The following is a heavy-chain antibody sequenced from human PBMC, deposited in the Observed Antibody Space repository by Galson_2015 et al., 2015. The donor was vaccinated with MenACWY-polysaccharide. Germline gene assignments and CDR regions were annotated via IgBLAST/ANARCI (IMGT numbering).Heavy chain of an antibody. CDR2: ISSNGGST. CDR3: ARAPLWCSGGSCSRGPDY. V-gene: IGHV3-64*01. J-gene: IGHJ4*02. D-gene: IGHD2-15*01. Sequence: SLRLSCAASGFTFSSHGMHWVRQAPGKGLEYVSAISSNGGSTYYANSVKGRFTISRDNFKNTLSLQMVSLRVEDMAMYYCARAPLWCSGGSCSRGPDYWGQGTLVT. CDR1: GFTFSSHG.